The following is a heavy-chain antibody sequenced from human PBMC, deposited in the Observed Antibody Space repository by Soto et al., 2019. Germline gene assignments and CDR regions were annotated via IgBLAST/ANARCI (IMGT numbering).Heavy chain of an antibody. D-gene: IGHD2-8*01. Sequence: EVQLVESGGGLVKPGGSLRLSCAASGFTFSNAWMRWVRQAPGKGLEWVGRIKRKTDGGTTDYAAPVKGRFTISRDDSKSTLYLQMNSLKTEDTAVYYCTTRGYCTNGVCSPGYWGQGTLVTVSS. CDR1: GFTFSNAW. CDR3: TTRGYCTNGVCSPGY. J-gene: IGHJ4*02. CDR2: IKRKTDGGTT. V-gene: IGHV3-15*01.